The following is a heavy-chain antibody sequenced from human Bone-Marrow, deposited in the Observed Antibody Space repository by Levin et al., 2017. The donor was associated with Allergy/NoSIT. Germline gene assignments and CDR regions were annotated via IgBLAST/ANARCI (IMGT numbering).Heavy chain of an antibody. CDR2: IRSKANSYAT. Sequence: PGGSLRLSCAASGFTFSGSAMHWVRQASGKGLEWVGRIRSKANSYATAYAASVKGRFTISRDDSKNTAYLQMNSLKTEDTAVYYCTSLPDIVVVVAATNGFDAFDSWGQGTMVTVSS. V-gene: IGHV3-73*01. J-gene: IGHJ3*02. CDR1: GFTFSGSA. D-gene: IGHD2-15*01. CDR3: TSLPDIVVVVAATNGFDAFDS.